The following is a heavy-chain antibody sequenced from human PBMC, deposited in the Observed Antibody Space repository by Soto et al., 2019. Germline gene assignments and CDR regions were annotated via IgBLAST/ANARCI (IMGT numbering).Heavy chain of an antibody. V-gene: IGHV3-21*01. CDR3: ARSHETPAYFDY. CDR2: ISSRSSYI. J-gene: IGHJ4*02. D-gene: IGHD2-2*01. Sequence: GGSLRLSCAASGFTFSSYSMNWVRQAPGRGLEWVSSISSRSSYIYYADSVKGRFTISRDNAKNSLYLQMNSLRAEDTAVYYCARSHETPAYFDYWGQGTLVTVSS. CDR1: GFTFSSYS.